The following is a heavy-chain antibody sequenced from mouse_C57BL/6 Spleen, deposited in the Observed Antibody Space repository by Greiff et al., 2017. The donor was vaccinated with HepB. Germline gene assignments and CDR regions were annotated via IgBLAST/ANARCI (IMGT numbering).Heavy chain of an antibody. CDR2: ISGGGGNT. J-gene: IGHJ2*01. Sequence: ESGGGLVKPGGSLKLSCAASGFTFSSYTMSWVRQTPEKRLEWVATISGGGGNTYYPDSVKGRFTISRDNAKNTLYLQMSSLRSEDTALYYCAREPSNWDGVDYWGQGTTLTVSS. D-gene: IGHD4-1*01. CDR1: GFTFSSYT. V-gene: IGHV5-9*01. CDR3: AREPSNWDGVDY.